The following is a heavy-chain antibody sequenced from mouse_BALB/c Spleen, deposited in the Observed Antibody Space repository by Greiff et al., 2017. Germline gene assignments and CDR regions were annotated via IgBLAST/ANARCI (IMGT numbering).Heavy chain of an antibody. CDR3: GRGGDAMDY. Sequence: VQLVESGPGLVAPSQSLSITCTVSGFSFTSYDINWIRQPPGKGLEWLGVIWTGGGTNYNSAFMSRLSISKDNSNSQIFLKMNSLPTDDTAIYYCGRGGDAMDYWGQGTSVTVSS. CDR2: IWTGGGT. CDR1: GFSFTSYD. J-gene: IGHJ4*01. V-gene: IGHV2-9-2*01.